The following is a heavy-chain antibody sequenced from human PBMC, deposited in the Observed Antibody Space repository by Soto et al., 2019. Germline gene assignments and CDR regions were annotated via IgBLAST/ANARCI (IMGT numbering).Heavy chain of an antibody. V-gene: IGHV3-30*18. Sequence: QVQLVESGGGVVQPGRSLRLSCAASGFTFSNYGMHWVRQAPGKGLEWVAVISYDGSNKYYADSVKGRFTISRDNSKNTLYLQMNSLRAEDTAVYYCAKQAYSSGWYIFGYWGQGTLVTVSS. D-gene: IGHD6-19*01. CDR3: AKQAYSSGWYIFGY. CDR2: ISYDGSNK. J-gene: IGHJ4*02. CDR1: GFTFSNYG.